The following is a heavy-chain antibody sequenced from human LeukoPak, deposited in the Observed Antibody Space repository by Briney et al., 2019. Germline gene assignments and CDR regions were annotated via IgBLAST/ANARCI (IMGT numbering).Heavy chain of an antibody. J-gene: IGHJ4*02. CDR1: GLTVSTNY. Sequence: GESLKISCAVSGLTVSTNYMSWVRQAPGKGLEWLSLIYSSGSTYYADSVKGRCTISRDNSKNTLYLQMNSLRAEDTAVYYCAAQFNDILTGYYNRPFDYWGQGTLVTVSS. V-gene: IGHV3-53*01. D-gene: IGHD3-9*01. CDR3: AAQFNDILTGYYNRPFDY. CDR2: IYSSGST.